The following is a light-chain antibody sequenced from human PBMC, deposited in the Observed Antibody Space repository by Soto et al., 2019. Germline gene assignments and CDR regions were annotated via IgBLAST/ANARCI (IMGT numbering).Light chain of an antibody. CDR2: DVD. CDR1: GLDVGLYNY. Sequence: QSALTQPASVSGSPGQSITISCTGTGLDVGLYNYVSWYQQDPGTPPKLIIYDVDNRPSGVSNRFSGSKSANTASLTISGLQPEDEADYYCNSYRGGTALVFGGGTKLTVL. V-gene: IGLV2-14*03. J-gene: IGLJ2*01. CDR3: NSYRGGTALV.